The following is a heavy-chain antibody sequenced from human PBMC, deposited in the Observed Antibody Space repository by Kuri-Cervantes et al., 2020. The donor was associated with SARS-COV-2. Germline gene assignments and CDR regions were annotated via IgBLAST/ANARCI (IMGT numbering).Heavy chain of an antibody. J-gene: IGHJ4*02. CDR2: LNPNTGGT. V-gene: IGHV1-2*04. CDR1: GYALTDYY. CDR3: ARGEAARGLMVVFKWRGAGPLHF. Sequence: ASVKVSCKASGYALTDYYINWVRQAPGQGLEWMGWLNPNTGGTNYAQKFQGWVTMTRDTSLTTAYMELTRLTSDDSAVYFCARGEAARGLMVVFKWRGAGPLHFWGQGTLVTVSS. D-gene: IGHD3-10*01.